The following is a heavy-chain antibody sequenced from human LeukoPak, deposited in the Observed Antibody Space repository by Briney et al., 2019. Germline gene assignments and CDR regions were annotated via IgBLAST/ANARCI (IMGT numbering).Heavy chain of an antibody. V-gene: IGHV4-4*07. CDR3: ARVRLGRGLDY. CDR1: GDSISSSY. D-gene: IGHD6-19*01. CDR2: IHTSGST. J-gene: IGHJ4*02. Sequence: SETLSLTCTVSGDSISSSYCGWIRQPAGKGQERIGGIHTSGSTYYSPSLQSRVTMSVDTSTNQFSLKLSSVTAADTAMYYCARVRLGRGLDYWGQGTLVTVSS.